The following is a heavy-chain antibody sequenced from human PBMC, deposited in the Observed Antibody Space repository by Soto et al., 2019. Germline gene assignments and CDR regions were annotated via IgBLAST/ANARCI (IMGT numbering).Heavy chain of an antibody. Sequence: SETLSLTCAVYGGSFSGYYWSWIRQPPGKGLEWIGEINHSGSTNYNPFLKSRVTISVDTSKNQFSLKLSSVTAADTAVYYCARAREGGYSGIDYWGQGTLVTVSS. V-gene: IGHV4-34*01. J-gene: IGHJ4*02. CDR3: ARAREGGYSGIDY. D-gene: IGHD3-22*01. CDR1: GGSFSGYY. CDR2: INHSGST.